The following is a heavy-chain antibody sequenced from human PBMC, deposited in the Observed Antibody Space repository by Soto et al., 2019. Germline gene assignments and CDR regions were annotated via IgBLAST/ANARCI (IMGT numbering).Heavy chain of an antibody. CDR2: INPSGGST. V-gene: IGHV1-46*03. Sequence: VASVKVSCKASGYTFTSYYMHWVRQAPGQGLEWMGIINPSGGSTSYAQKFQGRVTMTRDTSTSTVYMELSSLRSEDTAVYYCARDWRIAARGTPVFDIWGQGTMVTVSS. CDR1: GYTFTSYY. J-gene: IGHJ3*02. CDR3: ARDWRIAARGTPVFDI. D-gene: IGHD6-6*01.